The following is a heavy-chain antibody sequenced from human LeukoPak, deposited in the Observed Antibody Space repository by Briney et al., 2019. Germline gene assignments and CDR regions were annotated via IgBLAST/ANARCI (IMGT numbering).Heavy chain of an antibody. V-gene: IGHV4-39*02. CDR2: SYYSGST. CDR3: ARDPYSSGWYKDAFDI. D-gene: IGHD6-19*01. Sequence: PSETLSLTCNVSGGSIRSSHYYWGWIRQPPGKGLEWIGSSYYSGSTYYNPSLKSRVTISVDTSKNQFSLKLSSVTAADTAVYYCARDPYSSGWYKDAFDIWGQGTMVTVSS. J-gene: IGHJ3*02. CDR1: GGSIRSSHYY.